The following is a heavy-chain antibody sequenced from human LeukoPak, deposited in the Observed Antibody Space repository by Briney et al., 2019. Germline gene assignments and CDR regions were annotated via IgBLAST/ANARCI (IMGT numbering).Heavy chain of an antibody. CDR3: ARDSAISAVVDY. V-gene: IGHV3-30*03. CDR2: ISYDGSNK. Sequence: GGSLRLSCAASGFTFSSYGMHWVRQAPGKGLEWVAVISYDGSNKYYADSVKGRFTISRDNSKNTLYLQMNSLRAEDTAVYYCARDSAISAVVDYWGQGTLVTVSS. J-gene: IGHJ4*02. CDR1: GFTFSSYG. D-gene: IGHD4-23*01.